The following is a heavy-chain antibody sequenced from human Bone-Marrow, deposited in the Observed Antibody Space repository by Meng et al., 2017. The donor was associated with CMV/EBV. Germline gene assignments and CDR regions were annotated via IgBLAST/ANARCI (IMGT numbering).Heavy chain of an antibody. CDR3: AARGKYCSSTSCYQH. V-gene: IGHV1-46*01. CDR2: INPSGGST. J-gene: IGHJ1*01. D-gene: IGHD2-2*01. CDR1: GYTFTSYY. Sequence: ASVKVSCKASGYTFTSYYMSWVRQAPGQGLEWMGIINPSGGSTSYAQKFQGRVTMTTDTSTSTAYMELRSLRSDDTAVYYCAARGKYCSSTSCYQHWGQGTLVTVSS.